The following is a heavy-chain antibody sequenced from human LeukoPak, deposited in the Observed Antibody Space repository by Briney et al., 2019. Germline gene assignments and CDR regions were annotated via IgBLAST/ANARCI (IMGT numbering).Heavy chain of an antibody. CDR1: GGSISSYY. Sequence: SETLSLTCIVSGGSISSYYWSWIRQPPGKGLEWIGYIYYSGSTNYNPSLKSRVTISVDTSRTQFSLKLSSVTAADTAVYYCARSGYSYGADAFDIWGQGTMVTVSS. CDR2: IYYSGST. D-gene: IGHD5-18*01. J-gene: IGHJ3*02. V-gene: IGHV4-59*01. CDR3: ARSGYSYGADAFDI.